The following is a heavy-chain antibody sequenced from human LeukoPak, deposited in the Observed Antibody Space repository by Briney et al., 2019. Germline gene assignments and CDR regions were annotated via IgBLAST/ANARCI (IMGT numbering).Heavy chain of an antibody. CDR1: GYTFTGYY. Sequence: ASVKVSCKASGYTFTGYYMHWARQAPGQGLEWMGWINPNSGGTNYAQKFQGRVTMTRDTSISTAYMELSRLRSDGTAVSYCATESVWCQHSLDVWGKGTTVTVSS. D-gene: IGHD2-21*01. CDR3: ATESVWCQHSLDV. J-gene: IGHJ6*04. CDR2: INPNSGGT. V-gene: IGHV1-2*02.